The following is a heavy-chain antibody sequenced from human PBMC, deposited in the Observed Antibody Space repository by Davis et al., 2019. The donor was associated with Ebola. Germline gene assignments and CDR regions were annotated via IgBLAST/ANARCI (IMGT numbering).Heavy chain of an antibody. V-gene: IGHV4-34*01. J-gene: IGHJ3*02. D-gene: IGHD3-3*02. CDR1: GGSFSGYY. Sequence: PSETLSLTCAVYGGSFSGYYWTWIRQPPGKGLEWIGEINHSGSTNYNPSLQSRVTISVDTSKNQFSLKLSSVTAADTAVYYCARGSLGRGTAFDIWGQGTMVTVSS. CDR2: INHSGST. CDR3: ARGSLGRGTAFDI.